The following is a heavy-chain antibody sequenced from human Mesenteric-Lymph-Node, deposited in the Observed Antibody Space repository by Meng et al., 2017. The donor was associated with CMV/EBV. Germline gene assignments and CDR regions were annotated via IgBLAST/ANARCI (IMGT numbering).Heavy chain of an antibody. CDR3: ARGYYDSSGFLVWRWHWFDP. CDR2: INANTGGP. J-gene: IGHJ5*02. Sequence: GESLKISCKASGYTFTDYYMHWVRQAPGQGLEWMGWINANTGGPNYAQKFQGRVTMTRDTSITTAYMELTRLTSDDTAVYYCARGYYDSSGFLVWRWHWFDPWGQGTLVTVSS. D-gene: IGHD3-22*01. CDR1: GYTFTDYY. V-gene: IGHV1-2*02.